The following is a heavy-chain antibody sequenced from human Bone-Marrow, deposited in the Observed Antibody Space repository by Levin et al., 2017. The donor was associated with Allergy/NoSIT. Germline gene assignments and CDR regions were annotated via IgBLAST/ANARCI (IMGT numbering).Heavy chain of an antibody. CDR1: GYTFSTYN. V-gene: IGHV1-18*01. J-gene: IGHJ6*02. CDR3: ARDLADEDYFYGMDV. Sequence: VASVKVSCKASGYTFSTYNINWVRQAPGQGLEWMGWISTYNGNTNYAQKVQGRVTMTTDTSTNTVYMELRSLRSDDTAVYYCARDLADEDYFYGMDVWGQGTTVTVSS. CDR2: ISTYNGNT.